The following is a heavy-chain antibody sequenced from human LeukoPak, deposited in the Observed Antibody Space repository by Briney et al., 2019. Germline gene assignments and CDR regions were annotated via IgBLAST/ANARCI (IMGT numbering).Heavy chain of an antibody. Sequence: SETLSLTCAVYGGSFSGYYWSWIRQPPGKGLEWIGEINHSGSTNYNPSLKSRVTISVDTSKNQFSLKLSSVTAADTAVYYCARSLIRLRCLDYLGQGTPVTVSS. D-gene: IGHD6-25*01. J-gene: IGHJ4*01. CDR1: GGSFSGYY. CDR3: ARSLIRLRCLDY. V-gene: IGHV4-34*01. CDR2: INHSGST.